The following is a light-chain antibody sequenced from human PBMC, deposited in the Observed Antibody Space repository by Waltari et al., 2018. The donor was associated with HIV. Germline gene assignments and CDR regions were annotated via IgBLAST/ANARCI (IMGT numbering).Light chain of an antibody. Sequence: QSFLTQPPSASGTPGQTVTISCSGRSSNIETDNVYWYQQLPGMTPKLLIYKNFLRPSGVPDRFAASKSGTSASLTISGLRSADEADYYCVGWDSSLSAYVFGAGTKVAVL. CDR3: VGWDSSLSAYV. V-gene: IGLV1-47*01. J-gene: IGLJ1*01. CDR1: SSNIETDN. CDR2: KNF.